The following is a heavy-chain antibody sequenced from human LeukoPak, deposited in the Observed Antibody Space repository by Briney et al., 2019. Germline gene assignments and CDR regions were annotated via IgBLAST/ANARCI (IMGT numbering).Heavy chain of an antibody. V-gene: IGHV3-66*04. Sequence: GGSLRLSCAASGFTVSSNYMSWVRQAPGKGLEWVSVIYSGGSTYYADSVKGRFTISRDNSKNTLYLQMNSLRAEDTAVYYCARQIVGATSGFDYWGQGTLVTVSS. CDR3: ARQIVGATSGFDY. D-gene: IGHD1-26*01. J-gene: IGHJ4*02. CDR1: GFTVSSNY. CDR2: IYSGGST.